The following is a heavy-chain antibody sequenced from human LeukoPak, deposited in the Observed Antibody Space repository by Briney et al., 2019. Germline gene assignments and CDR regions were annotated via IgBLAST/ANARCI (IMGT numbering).Heavy chain of an antibody. J-gene: IGHJ1*01. Sequence: SVKVSCKASGGTFSSYAISWVRQAPGQGLEWMGRIIPILGIANYAQKFQGRVTITADKSTSTAYMELSSLRSEDTAVYYCARDGHYDILTGYFQDWGQDTLVTVSS. CDR1: GGTFSSYA. D-gene: IGHD3-9*01. V-gene: IGHV1-69*04. CDR3: ARDGHYDILTGYFQD. CDR2: IIPILGIA.